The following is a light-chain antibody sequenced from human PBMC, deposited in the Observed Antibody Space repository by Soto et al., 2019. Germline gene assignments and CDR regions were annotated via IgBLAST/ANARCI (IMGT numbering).Light chain of an antibody. Sequence: EIVLTQSPATLSLSPGERATLSCRASQSVSSYLAWCQHKPGQAPRLLIYDASNRATGIPARFSGSGSGTDFTLTISSLEPEDFAVYYCQQRSDWPTFGPGTKVDIK. CDR3: QQRSDWPT. V-gene: IGKV3-11*01. J-gene: IGKJ3*01. CDR1: QSVSSY. CDR2: DAS.